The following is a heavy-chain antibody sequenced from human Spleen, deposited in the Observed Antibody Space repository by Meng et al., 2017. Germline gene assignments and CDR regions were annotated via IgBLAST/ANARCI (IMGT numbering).Heavy chain of an antibody. CDR1: GFTFNDYA. V-gene: IGHV3-30*04. CDR2: ISFDGTNT. Sequence: GESLKISCAASGFTFNDYAMHWVRQAPGQGLEWVAVISFDGTNTWHADSVKGRLTISRDNAKNSLYLQMNSLRAEDTAVYYCARDFESSGSIHYYYYYGMDVWGQGTTVTVSS. J-gene: IGHJ6*02. D-gene: IGHD3-22*01. CDR3: ARDFESSGSIHYYYYYGMDV.